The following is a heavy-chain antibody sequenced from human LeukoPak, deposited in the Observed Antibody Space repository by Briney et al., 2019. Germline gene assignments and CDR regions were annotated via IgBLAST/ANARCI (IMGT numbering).Heavy chain of an antibody. Sequence: SETLSLTCTVSGGSISSYYWSWIRQPPGKGLEWIGSIYHSGSTYYNPSLKSRVTISVDTSKNQFSLKLSSVTAADTAVYYCARPGYCSSTSCLPYDFDYWGQGTLVTVSS. CDR1: GGSISSYY. J-gene: IGHJ4*02. CDR3: ARPGYCSSTSCLPYDFDY. D-gene: IGHD2-2*01. V-gene: IGHV4-59*08. CDR2: IYHSGST.